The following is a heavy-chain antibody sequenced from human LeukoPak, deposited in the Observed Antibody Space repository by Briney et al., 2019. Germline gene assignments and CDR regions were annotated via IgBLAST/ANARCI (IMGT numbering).Heavy chain of an antibody. V-gene: IGHV2-5*01. D-gene: IGHD2-15*01. Sequence: SGPTLVNPTQTLTLTCTFSEFSLSTSGVGVGWIRQPPGKALEWLALIYWNDDKRYSPSLKSRLTITKDTPKNQVVLTMTNMDPVDTATCYCARVLSRCSGGSCYPPAFDYWGQGTLVTVSS. CDR2: IYWNDDK. J-gene: IGHJ4*02. CDR1: EFSLSTSGVG. CDR3: ARVLSRCSGGSCYPPAFDY.